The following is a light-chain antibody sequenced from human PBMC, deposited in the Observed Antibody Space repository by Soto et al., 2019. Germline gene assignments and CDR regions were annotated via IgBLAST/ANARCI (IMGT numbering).Light chain of an antibody. CDR3: QQSYSTFSYP. V-gene: IGKV1-39*01. Sequence: DIQMTQSPSSLSASVGDRVTITCRASQSISSYLNWYQQKPGKAPKLLIYAASSLQSGVPSRFSGSGSGTDFTLTISSLQPEDFATYYCQQSYSTFSYPFGQGTKLEIK. CDR1: QSISSY. CDR2: AAS. J-gene: IGKJ2*01.